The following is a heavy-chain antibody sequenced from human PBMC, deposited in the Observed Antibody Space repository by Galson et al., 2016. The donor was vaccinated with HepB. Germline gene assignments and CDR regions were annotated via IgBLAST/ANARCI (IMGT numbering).Heavy chain of an antibody. Sequence: SLRLSCAASGFSFDDYAMHWVRQAPGKGLEWVSGISWNSGSIGYADSVKGRFTISRDNAKNSLYLQMNSLRAEDTALYYCTKDIMENQWELLSGAFDIWGQGTMVAVSS. CDR1: GFSFDDYA. CDR2: ISWNSGSI. V-gene: IGHV3-9*01. CDR3: TKDIMENQWELLSGAFDI. D-gene: IGHD1-26*01. J-gene: IGHJ3*02.